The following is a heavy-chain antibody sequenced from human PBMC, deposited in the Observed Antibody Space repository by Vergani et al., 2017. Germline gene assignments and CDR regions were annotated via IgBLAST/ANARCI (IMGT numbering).Heavy chain of an antibody. D-gene: IGHD6-19*01. J-gene: IGHJ3*02. CDR3: ARAVAGTRFAFDI. CDR1: GFTFSSYA. Sequence: VQLVESGGGVVQPGRSLRLSCAASGFTFSSYAMSWVRQAPGKGLEWVSAISGSGGSTYYADSVKGRFTISRDNSKNTLYLQMNSLRAEDTAVYYCARAVAGTRFAFDIWGQGTMVTVSS. CDR2: ISGSGGST. V-gene: IGHV3-23*04.